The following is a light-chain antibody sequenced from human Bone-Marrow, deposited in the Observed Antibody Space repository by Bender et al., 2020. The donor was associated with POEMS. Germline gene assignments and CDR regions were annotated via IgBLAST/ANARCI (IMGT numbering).Light chain of an antibody. Sequence: QSALTQAPSASGSPGQSVTISCTGTSSDVGGYNYVSWYQQHPGKAPKLMIYEVTKRPSEVPDRFSGSRSGTSASLAISGLQSEDEADYYCAAWDDSLNGRVFGGGTKLTVL. V-gene: IGLV2-8*01. J-gene: IGLJ3*02. CDR3: AAWDDSLNGRV. CDR2: EVT. CDR1: SSDVGGYNY.